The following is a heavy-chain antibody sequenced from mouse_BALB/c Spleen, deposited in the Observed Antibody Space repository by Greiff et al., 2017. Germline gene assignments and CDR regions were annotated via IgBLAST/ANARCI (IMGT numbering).Heavy chain of an antibody. J-gene: IGHJ4*01. Sequence: VQLQQSGAELVKPGASVKLSCTASGFNIKDTYMHWVKQRPEQGLEWIGRIDPANGNTKYDPKFQGKATITADTSSNTAYLQLSSLTSEDTAVYYCARERQLGLYAMDYWGQGTSVTVSS. V-gene: IGHV14-3*02. D-gene: IGHD4-1*02. CDR2: IDPANGNT. CDR3: ARERQLGLYAMDY. CDR1: GFNIKDTY.